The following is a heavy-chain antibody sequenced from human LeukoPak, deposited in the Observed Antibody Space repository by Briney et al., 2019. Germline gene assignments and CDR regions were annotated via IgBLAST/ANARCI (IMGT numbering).Heavy chain of an antibody. D-gene: IGHD5-12*01. CDR1: GGSFSGYY. Sequence: SETLSLTCAVYGGSFSGYYWSWICQPPGKGLEWIGEINHSGSTNYNPSLESRVTISVDTSKNQFSLKLSSVTAADTAVYYCARAHDGYTSPIGYWGQGTLVTVSS. CDR3: ARAHDGYTSPIGY. J-gene: IGHJ4*02. CDR2: INHSGST. V-gene: IGHV4-34*01.